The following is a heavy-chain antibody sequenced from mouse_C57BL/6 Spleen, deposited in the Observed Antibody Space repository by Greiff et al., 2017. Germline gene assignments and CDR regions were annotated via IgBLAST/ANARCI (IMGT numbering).Heavy chain of an antibody. CDR2: ISYDGSN. CDR1: GYSITSGYY. CDR3: ARDHYQGCFDY. D-gene: IGHD3-3*01. J-gene: IGHJ2*01. V-gene: IGHV3-6*01. Sequence: VQLKQSGPGLVKPSQSLSLTCSVTGYSITSGYYWNWIRQFPGNNLEWMGYISYDGSNNYNPSLKNRISITRDTSKNQFFLKLNSVTSEDTATYYCARDHYQGCFDYWGQGTTLTVSS.